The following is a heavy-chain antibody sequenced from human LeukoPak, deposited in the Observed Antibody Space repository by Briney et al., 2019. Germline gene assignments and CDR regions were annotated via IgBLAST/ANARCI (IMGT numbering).Heavy chain of an antibody. J-gene: IGHJ3*02. CDR2: INHSGSP. V-gene: IGHV4-34*01. Sequence: KPSETLSLTCAVYSGSFSGYFWSWIRQPPGKGLERIWEINHSGSPNYSPSLKSRVTISVDTSKNQFSLRLSSVTAADTAVYYCARDMATLVVVFDIWGQGTMVTVSS. D-gene: IGHD5-24*01. CDR1: SGSFSGYF. CDR3: ARDMATLVVVFDI.